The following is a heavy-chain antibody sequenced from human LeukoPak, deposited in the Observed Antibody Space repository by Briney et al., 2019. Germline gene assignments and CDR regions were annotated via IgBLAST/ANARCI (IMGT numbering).Heavy chain of an antibody. J-gene: IGHJ4*01. CDR2: IYLGDSDT. D-gene: IGHD2-2*01. CDR3: ATTLTNYCSSTSCYADH. Sequence: GESLQPSFQVAHYTFTNYWIGWVRPGPGKGLGWMGIIYLGDSDTRYRPSFQGQVTISADKSTRTAYLQWSSLKASDTAMYYCATTLTNYCSSTSCYADHWGQGTLVTVSS. V-gene: IGHV5-51*01. CDR1: HYTFTNYW.